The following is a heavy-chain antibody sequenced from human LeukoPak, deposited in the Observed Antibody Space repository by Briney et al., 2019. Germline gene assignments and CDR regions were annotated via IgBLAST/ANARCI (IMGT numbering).Heavy chain of an antibody. CDR2: ISSTGSTI. V-gene: IGHV3-48*03. J-gene: IGHJ4*02. CDR1: GFTFSFYE. D-gene: IGHD5-18*01. CDR3: AKDVDTAMWGDFDY. Sequence: GGSLRLSCAVSGFTFSFYEMNWVRQAPGKGLEWVSYISSTGSTIYYADSLKGRFTISRDNAKNSLYLQMNSLRAEDTAVYYCAKDVDTAMWGDFDYWGQGTLVTVSS.